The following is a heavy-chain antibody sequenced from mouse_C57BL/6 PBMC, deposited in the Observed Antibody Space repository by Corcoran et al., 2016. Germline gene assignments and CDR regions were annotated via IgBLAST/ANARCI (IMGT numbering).Heavy chain of an antibody. CDR3: ARGDTTVVAPFDY. V-gene: IGHV1-76*01. CDR2: IYPGSGNT. Sequence: QVQLKQSGAELVRPGASVKLSCKASGYTFTDYYINWVKQRPGQGLEWIARIYPGSGNTYYNEKFKGKATLTAEKSSSTAYMQLSSLTSEDSAVYFCARGDTTVVAPFDYWGQGTTLTVSS. D-gene: IGHD1-1*01. CDR1: GYTFTDYY. J-gene: IGHJ2*01.